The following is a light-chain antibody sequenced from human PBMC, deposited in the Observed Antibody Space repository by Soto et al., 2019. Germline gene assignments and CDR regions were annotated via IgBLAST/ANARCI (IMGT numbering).Light chain of an antibody. CDR3: AAWDDSLNGPV. J-gene: IGLJ2*01. CDR2: SSN. CDR1: SSNIGRNT. V-gene: IGLV1-44*01. Sequence: QSVLTQSPSASGTPGQRVTMSCSGSSSNIGRNTVNWYQQLPGTAPKLLIYSSNQRPSGVPDRFSGSKSGTSASLAISGLQSEDEAYYYCAAWDDSLNGPVFGGGTKLTVL.